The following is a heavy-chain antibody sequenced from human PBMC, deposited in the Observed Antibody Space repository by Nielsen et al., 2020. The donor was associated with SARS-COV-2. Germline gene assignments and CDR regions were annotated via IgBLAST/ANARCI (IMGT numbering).Heavy chain of an antibody. D-gene: IGHD3-3*01. V-gene: IGHV3-30*18. CDR2: VSRDGSDT. CDR3: AKDVWSGAHQIGPDY. Sequence: GGSLRLSCAASGFTFSNYGMHWVRQVAGKGLEWVAIVSRDGSDTFYVDSMKGRFTISRDNSKNTVYLQMNSLRAEDTAVYHCAKDVWSGAHQIGPDYWGQGILVTVSS. CDR1: GFTFSNYG. J-gene: IGHJ4*02.